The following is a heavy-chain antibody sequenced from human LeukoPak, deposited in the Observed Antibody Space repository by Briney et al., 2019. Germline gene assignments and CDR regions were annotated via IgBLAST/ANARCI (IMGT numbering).Heavy chain of an antibody. J-gene: IGHJ4*02. V-gene: IGHV1-2*02. Sequence: ASVKVSCKASGYTFTGYYMHWVRQAPGQGLEWMGWINPNSGGTNYAQKFQGRVTMTRDTSISTAYMELSRLRSDDTAVYYCARTLTIFGVATDFDYWGQGTLVTVSS. CDR1: GYTFTGYY. CDR2: INPNSGGT. CDR3: ARTLTIFGVATDFDY. D-gene: IGHD3-3*01.